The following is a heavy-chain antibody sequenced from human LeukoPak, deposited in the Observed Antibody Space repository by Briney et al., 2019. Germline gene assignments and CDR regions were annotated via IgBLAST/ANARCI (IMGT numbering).Heavy chain of an antibody. V-gene: IGHV6-1*01. J-gene: IGHJ4*02. Sequence: SQTLSLTCALSGDSVSSNSAAWIWLRQSPARGLEWLGSTYYRSKWYNDYAVSVKSRITINPDTSKNQFSLQLNSVTPEDTAAYYCARGGAGIPVDVFDYWGQGTLVTVSS. D-gene: IGHD5-18*01. CDR2: TYYRSKWYN. CDR1: GDSVSSNSAA. CDR3: ARGGAGIPVDVFDY.